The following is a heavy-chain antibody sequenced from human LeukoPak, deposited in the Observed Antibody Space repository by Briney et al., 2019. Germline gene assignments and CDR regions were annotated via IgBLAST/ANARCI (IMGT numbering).Heavy chain of an antibody. J-gene: IGHJ4*02. CDR3: ARDRPGGSSLDY. D-gene: IGHD6-13*01. V-gene: IGHV4-59*01. Sequence: PSETLSLTCTVSGGSISRVYWSWIRQPPGKGLEWIGYIYYTGSTNYNPSLKSRVTISVDTSKNQFSLKLSSVTAADTAVYYCARDRPGGSSLDYWGQGTLVTVSS. CDR1: GGSISRVY. CDR2: IYYTGST.